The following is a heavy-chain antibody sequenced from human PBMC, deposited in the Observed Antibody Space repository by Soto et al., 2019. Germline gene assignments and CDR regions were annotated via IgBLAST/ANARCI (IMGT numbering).Heavy chain of an antibody. V-gene: IGHV4-34*01. CDR1: GGSFSGYY. J-gene: IGHJ4*02. D-gene: IGHD6-6*01. CDR2: INHSGST. CDR3: TRNGNRIAARLSFDY. Sequence: SETLSLTCAVYGGSFSGYYWSWIRQPPGKGLEWIGEINHSGSTNYNPSLKSRVTISVDTSKNQFSLKLSSVTAADTAVYYCTRNGNRIAARLSFDYWGPGTLVTLAS.